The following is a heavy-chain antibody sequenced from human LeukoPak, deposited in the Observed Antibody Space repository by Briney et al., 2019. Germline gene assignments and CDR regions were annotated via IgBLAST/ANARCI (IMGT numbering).Heavy chain of an antibody. V-gene: IGHV1-46*01. CDR2: INPSGGST. CDR1: GYTFTSYY. Sequence: ASVKVSCKASGYTFTSYYMHWVRQAPGQGLEWMGIINPSGGSTSYAQKFQGRVTMTRDTSTSTVYMELSSLRSEDTAVYYCARDQVVWKGGGYYYYYGMDVWVQGTTVTVSS. CDR3: ARDQVVWKGGGYYYYYGMDV. J-gene: IGHJ6*02. D-gene: IGHD3-16*01.